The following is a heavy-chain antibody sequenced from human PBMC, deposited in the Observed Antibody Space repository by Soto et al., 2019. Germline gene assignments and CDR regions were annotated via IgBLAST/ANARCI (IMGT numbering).Heavy chain of an antibody. V-gene: IGHV4-59*01. D-gene: IGHD1-7*01. J-gene: IGHJ6*02. CDR3: AREGLTGTIGLYYYYGMDV. Sequence: QVQLQESGPGLVKPSETLSLTCTVSCGSISSYYWSWIRQPPGKGLEWIGYIYYSGSTNYNPSLKSRVTISVDTSKDQFSLKLSSVTAADTAVYYCAREGLTGTIGLYYYYGMDVWGQGTKVTVSS. CDR1: CGSISSYY. CDR2: IYYSGST.